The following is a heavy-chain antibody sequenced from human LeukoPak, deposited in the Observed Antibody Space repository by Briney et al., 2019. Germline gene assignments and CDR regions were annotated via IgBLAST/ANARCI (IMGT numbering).Heavy chain of an antibody. D-gene: IGHD5-12*01. J-gene: IGHJ5*02. V-gene: IGHV3-48*04. CDR1: GFTFSTYG. CDR3: ARARRERVATITYWFDP. Sequence: GGSLRLSCAASGFTFSTYGMHWVRQAPGKGLEWVSYISSSGSTIYYADSVKGRFTISRDNAKNSLYLQMNSLRAEDTAVYYCARARRERVATITYWFDPWGQGTLVTVSS. CDR2: ISSSGSTI.